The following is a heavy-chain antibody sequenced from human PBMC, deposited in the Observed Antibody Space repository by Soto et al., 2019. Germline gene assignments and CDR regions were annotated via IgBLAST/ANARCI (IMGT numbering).Heavy chain of an antibody. CDR3: AKGAFDI. V-gene: IGHV1-2*02. CDR1: GYSFTGYY. J-gene: IGHJ3*02. CDR2: INPNSGGT. Sequence: ASVKVSCTASGYSFTGYYMHWVRQAPGQGLEWMGWINPNSGGTTYAQNFQGRVTMTRDTSISTAFMELSRLRSDDTAVYYCAKGAFDIWGQGTMVTVSS.